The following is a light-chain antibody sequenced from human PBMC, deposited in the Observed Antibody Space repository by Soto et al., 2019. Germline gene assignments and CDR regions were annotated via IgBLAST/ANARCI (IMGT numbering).Light chain of an antibody. CDR2: AAS. J-gene: IGKJ1*01. CDR3: QQSYSTPWT. Sequence: IHVTQSPSSLSASVGDRVTITCRASQGIRNDLGWYQQKPGKAPKLLIYAASSLQSGVPSRFSGSGSGTDSTLTISSLQPEDFATYYCQQSYSTPWTFGQGTKVDI. CDR1: QGIRND. V-gene: IGKV1-39*01.